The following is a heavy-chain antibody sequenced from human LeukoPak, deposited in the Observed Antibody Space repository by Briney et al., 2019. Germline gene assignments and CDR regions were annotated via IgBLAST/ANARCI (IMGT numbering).Heavy chain of an antibody. J-gene: IGHJ4*02. D-gene: IGHD6-19*01. Sequence: PGGSLRLSCAAYGFTFSSYSMNWVRQAPGKGLEWVSSISSSSSYIYYADSVKGRFTISRANAKHSLYLQMNSLRAEDTAVYYCARGSSGGFDYWGQGTLVTVSS. V-gene: IGHV3-21*01. CDR2: ISSSSSYI. CDR3: ARGSSGGFDY. CDR1: GFTFSSYS.